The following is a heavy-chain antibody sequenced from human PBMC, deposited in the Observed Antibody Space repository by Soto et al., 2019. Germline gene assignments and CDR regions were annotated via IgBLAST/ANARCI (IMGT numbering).Heavy chain of an antibody. CDR2: IKSKIDGGTT. J-gene: IGHJ4*02. CDR3: TTDSRARRTYYYDSSGQLDY. CDR1: GFTFSNAW. Sequence: PGGSLRLSCAASGFTFSNAWMNWVRQAPGKGLEWVGRIKSKIDGGTTDYAAPVKGRFTISRDDSKNTLYLQMNSLKTEDTAVYYCTTDSRARRTYYYDSSGQLDYWGQGTLVTVSS. V-gene: IGHV3-15*07. D-gene: IGHD3-22*01.